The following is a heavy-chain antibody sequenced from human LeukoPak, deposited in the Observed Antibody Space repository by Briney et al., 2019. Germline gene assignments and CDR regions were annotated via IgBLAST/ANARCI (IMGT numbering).Heavy chain of an antibody. CDR2: ISSSGSTI. Sequence: GGSLRLSCAASGFTFSSYEMNWVCQAPGKGLEWVSYISSSGSTIYYADSVKGRFTISRDNAKNSLYLQMNSLRAEDTAVYYCARRYCSSTSCWYYFDYWGQGTLVTVSS. J-gene: IGHJ4*02. V-gene: IGHV3-48*03. CDR1: GFTFSSYE. D-gene: IGHD2-2*01. CDR3: ARRYCSSTSCWYYFDY.